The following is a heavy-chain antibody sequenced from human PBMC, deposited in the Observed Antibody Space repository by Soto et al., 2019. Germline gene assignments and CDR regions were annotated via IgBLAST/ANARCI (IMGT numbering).Heavy chain of an antibody. V-gene: IGHV1-69*13. CDR1: GGTFISHA. Sequence: ASVKVSCKASGGTFISHALSWVRQATGGGLEWMGRMIPFCKTTNYEKKFQDRVTITADESTTTEDKELSSRRSDETAAYYYWIYYSVDYYDNSFYYYPMDVWGQGTTVTVSS. D-gene: IGHD3-22*01. CDR2: MIPFCKTT. CDR3: WIYYSVDYYDNSFYYYPMDV. J-gene: IGHJ6*02.